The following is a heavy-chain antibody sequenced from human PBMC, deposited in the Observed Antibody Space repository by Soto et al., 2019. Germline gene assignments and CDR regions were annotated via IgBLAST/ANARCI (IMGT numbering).Heavy chain of an antibody. Sequence: GASVKVSCKASGYNFVAYYMHWVRQAPGQGLEWMGWINPSSGATNFAERFQGRVTMTSDTSISTFYMEIKRLNSDDTAVYCCAKDRQYGDYGYKFDYWGQGTLVTVSS. CDR3: AKDRQYGDYGYKFDY. J-gene: IGHJ4*02. CDR1: GYNFVAYY. V-gene: IGHV1-2*02. CDR2: INPSSGAT. D-gene: IGHD2-21*02.